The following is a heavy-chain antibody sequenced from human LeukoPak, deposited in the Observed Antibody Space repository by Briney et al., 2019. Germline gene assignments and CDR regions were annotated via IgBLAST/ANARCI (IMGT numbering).Heavy chain of an antibody. Sequence: GGSLRLSCAASGFTFSSYGMHWVRQAPGKGLEWVAFIRYDGSNKYYADSVKGRFTISRDNSKNTLYLQMNSLRAEDTAVYYCAKDRSITIFGVVKGIDYWGQGTLVTVSS. J-gene: IGHJ4*02. CDR1: GFTFSSYG. V-gene: IGHV3-30*02. CDR3: AKDRSITIFGVVKGIDY. CDR2: IRYDGSNK. D-gene: IGHD3-3*01.